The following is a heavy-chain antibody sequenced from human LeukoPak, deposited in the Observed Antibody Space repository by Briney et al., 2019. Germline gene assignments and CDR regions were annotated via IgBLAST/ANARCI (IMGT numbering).Heavy chain of an antibody. V-gene: IGHV4-38-2*02. CDR1: GYSISSGYY. CDR3: ASDSGSYYGAFDI. Sequence: SETLSLTCTVSGYSISSGYYWGWIRPPPGKGLEWIGSIYHSGSTYYNPSLKSRVTISVDTSKNQFSLKLSSVTAADTAVYYCASDSGSYYGAFDIWGQGTMVTVSS. D-gene: IGHD1-26*01. CDR2: IYHSGST. J-gene: IGHJ3*02.